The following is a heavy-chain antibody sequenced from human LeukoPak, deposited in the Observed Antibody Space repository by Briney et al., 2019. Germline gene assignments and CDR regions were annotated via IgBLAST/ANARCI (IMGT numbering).Heavy chain of an antibody. Sequence: GGSLRLSCAASGFTFSSYAMSWVRQAPGKGLVWVSAISGSGGSTYYADSVKGRFTISRDNSKNTLYLQMNSLRAEDTAVYYCARLGVASRGYSFGPDYWGQGTLVTVSS. CDR2: ISGSGGST. V-gene: IGHV3-23*01. J-gene: IGHJ4*02. CDR3: ARLGVASRGYSFGPDY. CDR1: GFTFSSYA. D-gene: IGHD5-18*01.